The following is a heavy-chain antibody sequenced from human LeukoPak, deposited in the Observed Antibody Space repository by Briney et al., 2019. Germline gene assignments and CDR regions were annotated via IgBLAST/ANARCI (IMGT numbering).Heavy chain of an antibody. CDR3: ARGPNSSSFDY. Sequence: SETLSLTCAVYGVSFSGYYWSWIRQPPGKGLEWIGEINHSGSTNYNPSLKSRVTISVDTSKNQFSLKLSSVTAADTAVYYCARGPNSSSFDYWGQRTLVTVSS. J-gene: IGHJ4*02. V-gene: IGHV4-34*01. CDR1: GVSFSGYY. D-gene: IGHD6-6*01. CDR2: INHSGST.